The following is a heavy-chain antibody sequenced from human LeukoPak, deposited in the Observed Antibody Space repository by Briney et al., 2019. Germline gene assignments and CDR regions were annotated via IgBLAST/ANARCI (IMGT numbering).Heavy chain of an antibody. V-gene: IGHV1-46*01. Sequence: ASVKVSCKASGYTFTIYYMHWVRQAPGQGGEWMGIINPSGGSTNYTQKFQGTVTMTRDTSTSTVYMELSSLRSEDTAVYYCARGAWPVAYYDSSGHLHYFDYWGQGTLVTVSS. J-gene: IGHJ4*02. CDR2: INPSGGST. CDR3: ARGAWPVAYYDSSGHLHYFDY. D-gene: IGHD3-22*01. CDR1: GYTFTIYY.